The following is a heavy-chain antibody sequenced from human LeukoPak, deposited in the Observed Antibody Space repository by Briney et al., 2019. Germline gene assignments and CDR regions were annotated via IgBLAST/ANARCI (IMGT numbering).Heavy chain of an antibody. CDR2: IWYDGSNK. CDR3: AKDQDSEGVYYFDY. CDR1: GFTFRNYG. V-gene: IGHV3-33*06. D-gene: IGHD3-16*01. Sequence: GRSLRLSCAASGFTFRNYGMHWVRQAPGKGLEWVAVIWYDGSNKYYPDSVKGRFTISRDNSKNTLYLQMNSLRAEDTAVYYCAKDQDSEGVYYFDYWGQGTLVTVSS. J-gene: IGHJ4*02.